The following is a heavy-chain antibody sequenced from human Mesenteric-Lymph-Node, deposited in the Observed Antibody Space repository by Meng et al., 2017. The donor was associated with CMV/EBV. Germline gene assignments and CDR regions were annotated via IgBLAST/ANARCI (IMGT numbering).Heavy chain of an antibody. V-gene: IGHV1-8*03. D-gene: IGHD4-11*01. Sequence: ASVKVSCKASGYTFTSYDINWVRQANGQGLEWMGWMNPNSGNTGYAQKFQGRVTITRNTSISTAYMELSSLRSEDTAVYYCARAGAAKPLTTSYGMDVWGQGTTVTVSS. J-gene: IGHJ6*02. CDR2: MNPNSGNT. CDR3: ARAGAAKPLTTSYGMDV. CDR1: GYTFTSYD.